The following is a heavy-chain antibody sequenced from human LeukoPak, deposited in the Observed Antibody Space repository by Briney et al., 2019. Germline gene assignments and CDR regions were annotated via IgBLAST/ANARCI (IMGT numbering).Heavy chain of an antibody. CDR2: IYTSGST. D-gene: IGHD6-13*01. J-gene: IGHJ5*02. Sequence: SETLSLTCTVSGGSISSYYWSWIRQPAGKGLEWIGRIYTSGSTNYNPSLKGRVTMSVDTSKNQFSLRLSSVTAADTAVYYCARGFSSSWYGPVSNWFGPWGQGTLVTVSS. V-gene: IGHV4-4*07. CDR3: ARGFSSSWYGPVSNWFGP. CDR1: GGSISSYY.